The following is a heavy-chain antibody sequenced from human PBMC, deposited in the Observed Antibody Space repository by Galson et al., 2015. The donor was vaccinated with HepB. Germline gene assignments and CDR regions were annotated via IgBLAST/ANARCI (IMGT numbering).Heavy chain of an antibody. V-gene: IGHV3-33*01. Sequence: SLRLSCAASGFTFSSYGMHWVRQAPGKGLEWVAVIWYDGSNKYYADSVKGRFTITRDNSKNTLYLQMNSLRAEDTAVYYCARDPRRYCSGGSCSAFDIWGQGTMVTVSS. CDR3: ARDPRRYCSGGSCSAFDI. CDR2: IWYDGSNK. CDR1: GFTFSSYG. J-gene: IGHJ3*02. D-gene: IGHD2-15*01.